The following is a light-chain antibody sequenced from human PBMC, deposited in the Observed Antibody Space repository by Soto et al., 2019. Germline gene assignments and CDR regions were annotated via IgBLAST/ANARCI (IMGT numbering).Light chain of an antibody. J-gene: IGLJ3*02. CDR2: SNN. Sequence: QSVLTQPPSASGTPGQRVTISCSGSNFNIGSNTVNWYQQLPGTAPKLVIYSNNQRPSGVPDRFSGSKSGTSASLVISDLQSDDEAVYYCGPWDDSLNGWVFGGGTKVTVL. CDR3: GPWDDSLNGWV. V-gene: IGLV1-44*01. CDR1: NFNIGSNT.